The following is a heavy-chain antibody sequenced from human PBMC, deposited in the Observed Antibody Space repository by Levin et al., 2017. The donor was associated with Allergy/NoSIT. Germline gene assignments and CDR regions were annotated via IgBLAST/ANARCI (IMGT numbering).Heavy chain of an antibody. V-gene: IGHV1-69*13. Sequence: PGASVKVSCKASGGTFSSYAISWVRQAPGQGLEWMGGIIPIFGTANYAQKFQGRVTITADESTSTAYMELSSLRSEDTAVYYCARGGRVVPAPAPRPDHYYYYGMDVWGQGTTVTVSS. CDR1: GGTFSSYA. CDR2: IIPIFGTA. D-gene: IGHD2-2*01. J-gene: IGHJ6*02. CDR3: ARGGRVVPAPAPRPDHYYYYGMDV.